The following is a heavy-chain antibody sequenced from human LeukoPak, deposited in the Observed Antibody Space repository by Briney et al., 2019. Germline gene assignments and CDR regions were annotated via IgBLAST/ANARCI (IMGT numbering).Heavy chain of an antibody. Sequence: SETLSLTCTVSGGSISSYYWSWIRQPPGKGLEWIGYIYYSGSTNYNPSLKSRVTISVDTSKNQFSLKLSSVTAADTAVYYCARGQALYYDILTGYPLFDCWGQGTLVTVSS. CDR2: IYYSGST. D-gene: IGHD3-9*01. V-gene: IGHV4-59*01. J-gene: IGHJ4*02. CDR3: ARGQALYYDILTGYPLFDC. CDR1: GGSISSYY.